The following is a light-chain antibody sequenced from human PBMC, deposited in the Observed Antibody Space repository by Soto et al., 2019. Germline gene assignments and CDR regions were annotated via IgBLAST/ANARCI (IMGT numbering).Light chain of an antibody. J-gene: IGLJ1*01. CDR2: EVS. CDR3: SSYTSSSTLV. Sequence: QSALTQPASVSGSPGQWITISCTGTSSDVGGYNYVSWYQQHPGKAPKLMIYEVSNRPSGVSNRFSGSKSGNTASLTISGHHAEDEADYYRSSYTSSSTLVFGTGTKLTVL. V-gene: IGLV2-14*01. CDR1: SSDVGGYNY.